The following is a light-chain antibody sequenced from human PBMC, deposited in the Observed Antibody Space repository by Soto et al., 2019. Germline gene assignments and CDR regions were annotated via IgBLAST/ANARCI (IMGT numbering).Light chain of an antibody. CDR2: EGS. CDR3: RSYAGRRTFF. V-gene: IGLV2-23*01. J-gene: IGLJ2*01. CDR1: SSDVGAYNL. Sequence: QSALTQPASVSGSPEQSITISCTGTSSDVGAYNLVSWYQQHPGKAPRLIIYEGSKRPSGISHRFSGSKSDNTASLTISGLRAEDGGQYHCRSYAGRRTFFFGGRTKLTVL.